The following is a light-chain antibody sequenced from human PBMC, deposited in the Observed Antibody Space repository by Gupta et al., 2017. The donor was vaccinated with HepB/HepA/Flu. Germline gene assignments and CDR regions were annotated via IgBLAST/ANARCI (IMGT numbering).Light chain of an antibody. J-gene: IGLJ1*01. CDR1: SSDVADYVY. Sequence: QSALTQSASVSGSPGQSITISCTVTSSDVADYVYFSWYRQHPGKAPELMMYDVTNRPSGVSNRFSGSKSGDTDSLTISGRQAEDEAHDDYTSYTRRNTLVFGTGTQVTVL. CDR2: DVT. V-gene: IGLV2-14*03. CDR3: TSYTRRNTLV.